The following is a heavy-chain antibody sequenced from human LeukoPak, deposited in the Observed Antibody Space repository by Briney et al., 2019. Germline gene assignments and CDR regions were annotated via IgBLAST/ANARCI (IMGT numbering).Heavy chain of an antibody. V-gene: IGHV3-23*01. CDR3: ARSRDGASNYYYYDMDV. CDR1: GFTFSSYA. D-gene: IGHD4/OR15-4a*01. J-gene: IGHJ6*02. CDR2: ISGSGGST. Sequence: GGSLRLSCAASGFTFSSYAMSWVRQAPGKGLEWVSVISGSGGSTYYADSVKGRFTISRDNSKNTVYLQMNSLRAEDTAVNYCARSRDGASNYYYYDMDVWGQGTTVTVSS.